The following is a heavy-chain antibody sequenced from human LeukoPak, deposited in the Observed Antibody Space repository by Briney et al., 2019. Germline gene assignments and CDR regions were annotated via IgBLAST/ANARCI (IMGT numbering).Heavy chain of an antibody. CDR1: GFTFSSYS. D-gene: IGHD3-3*01. CDR3: AREPLFTYYDFWSGPRYFDY. V-gene: IGHV3-21*01. Sequence: SGGSLRLSCAASGFTFSSYSMNWVRQAPGKGLEWVSSISSSSSYIYYADSVKGRFTISRDNAKNSLYLQMNSLRAEDTAVYYCAREPLFTYYDFWSGPRYFDYWGQGTLVTGSS. J-gene: IGHJ4*02. CDR2: ISSSSSYI.